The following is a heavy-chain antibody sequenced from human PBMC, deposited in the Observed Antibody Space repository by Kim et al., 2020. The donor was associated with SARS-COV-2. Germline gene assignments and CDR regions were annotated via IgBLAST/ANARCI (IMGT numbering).Heavy chain of an antibody. V-gene: IGHV3-74*01. J-gene: IGHJ3*02. CDR2: DGSTT. Sequence: DGSTTSYAESVKGRFTISRDNAKNTLYLQMNSLRAEDTAVYYCASMAFDIWGQGTMVTVSS. CDR3: ASMAFDI.